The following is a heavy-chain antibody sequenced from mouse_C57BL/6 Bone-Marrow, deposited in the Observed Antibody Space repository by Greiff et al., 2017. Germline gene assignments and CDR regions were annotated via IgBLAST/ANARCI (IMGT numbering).Heavy chain of an antibody. J-gene: IGHJ2*01. CDR1: GYTFTSYW. Sequence: QVQLQQPGAELVKPGASVKLSCKASGYTFTSYWMHWVKQRPGQGLEWIGMIDPNGGSTNYNEKFKSKATLTVDKSSSTAYMQLSSLTSEDSAVXYCANYSLYSPFDYWGQGTTLTVSS. V-gene: IGHV1-64*01. D-gene: IGHD2-12*01. CDR3: ANYSLYSPFDY. CDR2: IDPNGGST.